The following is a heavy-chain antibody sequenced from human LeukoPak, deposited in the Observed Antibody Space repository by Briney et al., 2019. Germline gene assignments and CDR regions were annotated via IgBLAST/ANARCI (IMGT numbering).Heavy chain of an antibody. CDR1: GYSISSGYY. CDR2: IYHSGST. J-gene: IGHJ4*02. D-gene: IGHD3-10*01. V-gene: IGHV4-38-2*02. Sequence: TSETLSLTCTVSGYSISSGYYWGWIRQPPEKGLEWVGSIYHSGSTYYNPSLKSRVTISVDTSKNQFSLKLSSVTAADTAVYYCARKTSGSYYVRNWGQGTLVTVSS. CDR3: ARKTSGSYYVRN.